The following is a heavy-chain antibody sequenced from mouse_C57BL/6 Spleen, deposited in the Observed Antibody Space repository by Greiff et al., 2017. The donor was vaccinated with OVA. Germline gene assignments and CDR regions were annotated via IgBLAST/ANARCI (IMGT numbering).Heavy chain of an antibody. V-gene: IGHV1-85*01. CDR1: GYTFTSYD. Sequence: VQLQQSGPELVKPGASVKLSCKASGYTFTSYDINWVKQRPGQGLEWIGWIYPRDGSTKYNEKFKGKATLTVDTSSSTAYMELHSLTSEDSAVYFCARSGGITTVVAYYFDYWGQGTTLTVSS. J-gene: IGHJ2*01. CDR3: ARSGGITTVVAYYFDY. D-gene: IGHD1-1*01. CDR2: IYPRDGST.